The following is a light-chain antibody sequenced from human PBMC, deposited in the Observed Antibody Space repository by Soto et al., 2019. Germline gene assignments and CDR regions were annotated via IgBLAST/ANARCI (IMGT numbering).Light chain of an antibody. CDR3: QQYNTFVYT. CDR2: KAS. CDR1: QSISTW. Sequence: DIQITQSPSTLSASVGDRVTITCRASQSISTWLAWYQQKPGKAPNLLIYKASSLASGVPSRFSGRGSGTEFTLTINNLQPDDFATYYCQQYNTFVYTFGQGTKLEIK. J-gene: IGKJ2*01. V-gene: IGKV1-5*03.